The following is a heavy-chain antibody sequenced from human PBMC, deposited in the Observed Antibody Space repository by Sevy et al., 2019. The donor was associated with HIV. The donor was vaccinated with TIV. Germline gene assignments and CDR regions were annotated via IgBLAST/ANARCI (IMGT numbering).Heavy chain of an antibody. CDR3: AKDGYKPSVGDENYYYYYMDV. D-gene: IGHD1-20*01. CDR2: ISGSGGST. V-gene: IGHV3-23*01. J-gene: IGHJ6*03. Sequence: GGSLRLSCAASGFTFSSYAMSWVRQAPGKGLEWVSAISGSGGSTYYADSVKGRFTISRDNSKNTLYLQMNSLRAEDTAVYYCAKDGYKPSVGDENYYYYYMDVWGKGTTLTVSS. CDR1: GFTFSSYA.